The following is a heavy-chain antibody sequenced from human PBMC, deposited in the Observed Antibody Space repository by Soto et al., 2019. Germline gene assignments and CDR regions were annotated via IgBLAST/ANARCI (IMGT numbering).Heavy chain of an antibody. D-gene: IGHD1-20*01. CDR3: ARAGLYSWNYFYYGMDV. J-gene: IGHJ6*02. V-gene: IGHV4-4*02. CDR1: GGSISSSNW. Sequence: QVQLQESGPGLVKPSGTLSLICAVSGGSISSSNWWSWVRQPPGKGLEWIGEIYHSGSTNYNPPLKSRVTISGAKSKNQFSLNLSSVTAADTAVYYCARAGLYSWNYFYYGMDVWGQGTTVTVSS. CDR2: IYHSGST.